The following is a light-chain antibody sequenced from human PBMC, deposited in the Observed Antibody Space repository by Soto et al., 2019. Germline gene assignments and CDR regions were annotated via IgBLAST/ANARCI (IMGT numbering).Light chain of an antibody. CDR2: DAS. CDR3: QQRANWPHI. Sequence: EIVSTQSPATLSLSPGERATLSCRASQSVSSYLAWYQQKPGQAPRLLIYDASKRATGIPARFSGSGSGTDFTLTISSLEPEDSAVYYCQQRANWPHIFGQGTKLEIK. CDR1: QSVSSY. V-gene: IGKV3-11*01. J-gene: IGKJ2*01.